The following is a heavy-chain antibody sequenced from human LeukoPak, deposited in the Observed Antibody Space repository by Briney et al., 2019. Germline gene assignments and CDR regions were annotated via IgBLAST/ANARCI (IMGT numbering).Heavy chain of an antibody. V-gene: IGHV3-30*18. CDR2: ISYDGSNK. CDR1: GFTFSSYG. Sequence: GRSLRLSCAASGFTFSSYGMHWVRQAPGKGLEWVAVISYDGSNKYHADSVKGRFTISRDNSKNTLYLQMNSLRAEDTAVYYCAKDLFSGQLSLDYWGQGTLVTVSS. D-gene: IGHD2-2*01. J-gene: IGHJ4*02. CDR3: AKDLFSGQLSLDY.